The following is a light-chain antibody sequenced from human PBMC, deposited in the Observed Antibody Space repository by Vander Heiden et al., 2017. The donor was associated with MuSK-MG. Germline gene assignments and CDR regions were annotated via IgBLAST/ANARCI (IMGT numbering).Light chain of an antibody. Sequence: QSALTQPASVSGSPGQSLTISCTGTSSDVGGYNYVSWYQQHPGKAPKLIIHDVSNRPSGVSNRFSGSKSGNTASLTISGLQAEDEADYYCSSYTSSSTVVFGGGTKLTVL. CDR1: SSDVGGYNY. CDR2: DVS. V-gene: IGLV2-14*03. CDR3: SSYTSSSTVV. J-gene: IGLJ2*01.